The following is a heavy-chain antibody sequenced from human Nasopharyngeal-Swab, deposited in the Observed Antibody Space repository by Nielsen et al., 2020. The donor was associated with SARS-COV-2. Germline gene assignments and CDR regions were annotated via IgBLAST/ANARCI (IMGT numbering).Heavy chain of an antibody. Sequence: GGSLRLSCAASGFTFSSYDMHWVRQAPGKGLEWVSGISWDGLTIGYADSVKGRFTISRDNAKNSLYLQMNSLRVEDMAFYYCAKATNARYDFWSGSFDYWGQGTLVTVSS. V-gene: IGHV3-9*03. CDR3: AKATNARYDFWSGSFDY. D-gene: IGHD3-3*01. CDR2: ISWDGLTI. J-gene: IGHJ4*02. CDR1: GFTFSSYD.